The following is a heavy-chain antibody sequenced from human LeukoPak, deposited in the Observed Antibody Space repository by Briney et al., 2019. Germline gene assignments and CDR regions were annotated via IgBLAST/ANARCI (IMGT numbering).Heavy chain of an antibody. CDR2: IIPIFGTA. J-gene: IGHJ5*02. CDR3: ARDRGELIGWFDP. Sequence: SVKVSCKASGGTFSSYYFHWVRQAPGQGLEWMGGIIPIFGTANYAQKFQGRVTITADKSTSTAYMELSSLRSEDTAVYYCARDRGELIGWFDPWGQGTLVTVSS. D-gene: IGHD1-26*01. CDR1: GGTFSSYY. V-gene: IGHV1-69*06.